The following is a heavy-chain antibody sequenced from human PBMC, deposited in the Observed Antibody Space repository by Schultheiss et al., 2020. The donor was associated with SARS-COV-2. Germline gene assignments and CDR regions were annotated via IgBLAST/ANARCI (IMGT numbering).Heavy chain of an antibody. CDR3: ARGGNSAYYFDY. V-gene: IGHV3-21*01. Sequence: GGSLRLSCVASGVTFSNHAMAWVRQAPGKGLEWVSSISSSSSYTNYADSVKGRFTISRDNAKNSLYLQMNSLRAEDTAVYYCARGGNSAYYFDYWGQGTLVTVSS. J-gene: IGHJ4*02. CDR2: ISSSSSYT. CDR1: GVTFSNHA. D-gene: IGHD4-23*01.